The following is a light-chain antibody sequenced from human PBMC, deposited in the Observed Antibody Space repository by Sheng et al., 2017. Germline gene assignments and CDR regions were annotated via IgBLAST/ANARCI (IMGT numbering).Light chain of an antibody. CDR2: AAS. CDR1: QGTSRY. CDR3: QQYGSSPPWT. J-gene: IGKJ1*01. V-gene: IGKV3-20*01. Sequence: LTQSPSFLSASVGDRVTITCRASQGTSRYLAWYQQSPGQAPRLLIYAASTRATGVPDRFNGSGSGTDFTLTISRLEPEDFAVYYCQQYGSSPPWTFGQGTKVEIK.